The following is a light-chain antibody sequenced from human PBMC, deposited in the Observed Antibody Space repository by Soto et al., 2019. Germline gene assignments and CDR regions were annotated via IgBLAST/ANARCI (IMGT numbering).Light chain of an antibody. V-gene: IGKV3-20*01. CDR1: QIVSSRY. CDR2: GAS. Sequence: EIVLTQSPGTLSLSPGERATLSCRASQIVSSRYVAWYQQKLGQAPRLLIDGASTRATGIPDRFSGSGSGTDFTLTISRLEPEDFSVYYCQQYGSSLYTFGQGTKLDIK. CDR3: QQYGSSLYT. J-gene: IGKJ2*01.